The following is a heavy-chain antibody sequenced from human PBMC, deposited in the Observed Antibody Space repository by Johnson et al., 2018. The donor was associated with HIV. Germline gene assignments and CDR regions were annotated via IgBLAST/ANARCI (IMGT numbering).Heavy chain of an antibody. CDR3: ARGRINLKELDLRGGGFDI. CDR1: GFTFNDYY. CDR2: ISSSGSTI. Sequence: QVQLVESGGGLVKPGWSLRLSCAASGFTFNDYYMSWIRQAPGKGLEWVSYISSSGSTIYHAESVKGRFTISRDNAKNSLYLQMNSLRAEDTAVYYCARGRINLKELDLRGGGFDIWGLGTMVTVSS. D-gene: IGHD1-7*01. V-gene: IGHV3-11*04. J-gene: IGHJ3*02.